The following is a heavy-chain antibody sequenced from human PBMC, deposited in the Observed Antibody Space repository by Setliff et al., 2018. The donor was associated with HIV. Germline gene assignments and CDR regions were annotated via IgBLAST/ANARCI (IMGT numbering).Heavy chain of an antibody. Sequence: ASVKVSCKASGYTFTGYYMHWVRQAPGQGLEWMGWINPNSGGTNYAQKFQGRVTMTRDTSISTAYMELSRLRSDDTAVYYCARNFYNFWSGYHPLDYWGQGTLVTVSS. CDR3: ARNFYNFWSGYHPLDY. V-gene: IGHV1-2*02. CDR1: GYTFTGYY. D-gene: IGHD3-3*01. J-gene: IGHJ4*02. CDR2: INPNSGGT.